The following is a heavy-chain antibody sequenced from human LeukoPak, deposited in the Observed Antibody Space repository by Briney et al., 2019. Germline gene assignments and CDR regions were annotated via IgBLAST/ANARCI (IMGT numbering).Heavy chain of an antibody. V-gene: IGHV3-30*02. CDR2: IRYDGSNK. J-gene: IGHJ4*02. Sequence: GGSLRLSCAASGFTFSSYGMHWVRQAPGKGLEWVAFIRYDGSNKYYADSVKGQFTISRDNSKNTLYLQMNSLRAEDTAVYYCAKDAGGAGSYYNPFDYWGQGTLVTVSS. CDR3: AKDAGGAGSYYNPFDY. D-gene: IGHD3-10*01. CDR1: GFTFSSYG.